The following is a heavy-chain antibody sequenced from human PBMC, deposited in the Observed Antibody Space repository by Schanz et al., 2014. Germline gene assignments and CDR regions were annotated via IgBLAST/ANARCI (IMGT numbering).Heavy chain of an antibody. D-gene: IGHD3-9*01. CDR2: ISSSGSYI. V-gene: IGHV3-21*01. CDR1: GFIFSSYS. J-gene: IGHJ4*02. Sequence: DVQLVESGGGVVQPGRSLRLSCAASGFIFSSYSMNWVRQAPGKGLEWVSSISSSGSYIYYADSVKGRFTISRDNAKNTLYLQMNSLRAEDTAVYYCARDSRPNYDFLTAYYSIDYWGQGTLVTVSS. CDR3: ARDSRPNYDFLTAYYSIDY.